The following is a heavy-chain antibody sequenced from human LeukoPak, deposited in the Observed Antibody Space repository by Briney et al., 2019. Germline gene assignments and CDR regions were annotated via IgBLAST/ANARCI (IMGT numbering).Heavy chain of an antibody. V-gene: IGHV3-21*01. CDR3: ASLLKRYSGSSLWYFDL. D-gene: IGHD1-26*01. CDR2: ISSSSSYI. CDR1: GFTFSSYS. Sequence: GGSLRLSCAASGFTFSSYSMNWVRQAPGKGLEWVSSISSSSSYIYYADSVKGRFTISRDNAKNSLYLQMNSLRAEDTAVYCCASLLKRYSGSSLWYFDLWGRGTLVTVSS. J-gene: IGHJ2*01.